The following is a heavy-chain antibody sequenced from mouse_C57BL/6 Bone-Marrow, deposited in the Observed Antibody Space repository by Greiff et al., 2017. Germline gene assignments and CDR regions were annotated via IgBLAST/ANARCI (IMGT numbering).Heavy chain of an antibody. Sequence: LKESGPGILQPSQTLSLTCSFSGFSLSTFGLGVGWIRQPSGKGLEWLAHIWWDDDKYYNPALKSRLTISKDTSKNQVFLKLANVYTAETATYYCARLVGDLYAMDYWGQGTSVTVSS. D-gene: IGHD1-1*02. J-gene: IGHJ4*01. CDR2: IWWDDDK. CDR3: ARLVGDLYAMDY. CDR1: GFSLSTFGLG. V-gene: IGHV8-8*01.